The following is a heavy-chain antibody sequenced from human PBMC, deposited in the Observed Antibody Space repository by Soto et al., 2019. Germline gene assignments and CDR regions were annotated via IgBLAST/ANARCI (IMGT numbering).Heavy chain of an antibody. CDR3: ARVLSMGLYDY. J-gene: IGHJ4*02. D-gene: IGHD3-16*01. V-gene: IGHV4-38-2*01. CDR2: IYHSGST. Sequence: PSETLSLTCAVSGYSISSGYHWGWIRQPPGKGLEWIGSIYHSGSTYYNPSLKSRVTISVDTSKNQFSLKLSSVTAADTAVYYCARVLSMGLYDYWGQGTLVTVSS. CDR1: GYSISSGYH.